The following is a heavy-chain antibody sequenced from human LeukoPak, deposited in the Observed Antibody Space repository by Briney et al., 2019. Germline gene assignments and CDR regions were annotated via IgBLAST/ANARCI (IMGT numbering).Heavy chain of an antibody. CDR1: GFTFSSYA. J-gene: IGHJ4*02. CDR2: ISGSGGST. V-gene: IGHV3-23*01. CDR3: AKSRSGCSPPDY. D-gene: IGHD1-26*01. Sequence: GGSLRLSCAASGFTFSSYAMSWVRQAQGKGLEWVSAISGSGGSTYYAYSVKGRFTISRAHSKNTLYLQMNSLRAADPAVYYCAKSRSGCSPPDYWGQGTLLTVSS.